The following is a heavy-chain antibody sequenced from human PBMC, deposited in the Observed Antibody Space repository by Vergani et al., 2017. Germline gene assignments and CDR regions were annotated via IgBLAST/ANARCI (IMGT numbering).Heavy chain of an antibody. Sequence: QVQLVESGGGVVQPGGSLRLSCGASGFTFSNYGMHWVRQAPGKGLEWVTFIRYDGSNTYYADSVKGRFTISRDNSKNTLFLQMNSLSPEATAVYYCARDTVTGSRYVDYWGQGTLVTVSS. J-gene: IGHJ4*02. V-gene: IGHV3-30*02. CDR1: GFTFSNYG. D-gene: IGHD6-19*01. CDR3: ARDTVTGSRYVDY. CDR2: IRYDGSNT.